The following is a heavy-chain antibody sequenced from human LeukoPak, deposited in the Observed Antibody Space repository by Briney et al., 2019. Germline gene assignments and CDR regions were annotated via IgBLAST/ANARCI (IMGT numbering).Heavy chain of an antibody. CDR2: ITSSSIYK. Sequence: GGSLRLSCATSGFTFSRYNMNWVRQAPGKGLEWVSSITSSSIYKYYADSMKGRFTISRDNAKNSLYLQMDSLRAEDTAVYYCAKDSSGYHNWFDPWGQGTLVTVSS. CDR3: AKDSSGYHNWFDP. D-gene: IGHD3-22*01. V-gene: IGHV3-21*01. CDR1: GFTFSRYN. J-gene: IGHJ5*02.